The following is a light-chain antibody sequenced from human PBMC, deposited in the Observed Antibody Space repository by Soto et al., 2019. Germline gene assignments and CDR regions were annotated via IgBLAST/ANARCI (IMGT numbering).Light chain of an antibody. CDR1: SSDVGGYNY. Sequence: QSVLTQPASVSGSPGQSITISCTGTSSDVGGYNYVSWYQQHPGIAPKLMIYDVSNRPSGVSNRFSGSKSGNTASLTISGLQAEDEADYYCSSYTSSSTLYVFGTGTRSPS. J-gene: IGLJ1*01. V-gene: IGLV2-14*01. CDR3: SSYTSSSTLYV. CDR2: DVS.